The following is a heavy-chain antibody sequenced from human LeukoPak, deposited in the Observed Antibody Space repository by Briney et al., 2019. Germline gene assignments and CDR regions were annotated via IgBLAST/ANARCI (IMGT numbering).Heavy chain of an antibody. Sequence: GGSLRLSCVASGFTFSTYAMSWLRQAPGKGLEWVSSISGSGGSTYYADSVKGRFTISRDNSKNTLYLQMNSLRAEDTARYYCAKRAHYDFWGGPFDPWAQGTLVTLSS. J-gene: IGHJ5*02. V-gene: IGHV3-23*01. CDR3: AKRAHYDFWGGPFDP. CDR2: ISGSGGST. CDR1: GFTFSTYA. D-gene: IGHD3-3*01.